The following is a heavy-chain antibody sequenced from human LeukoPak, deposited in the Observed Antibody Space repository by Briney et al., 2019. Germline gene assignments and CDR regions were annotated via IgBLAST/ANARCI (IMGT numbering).Heavy chain of an antibody. CDR2: IYPGDSDT. CDR1: GYIFISYW. V-gene: IGHV5-51*01. D-gene: IGHD6-19*01. Sequence: PGESLKIPCKGSGYIFISYWIGWVRQMPGKGLEWMGIIYPGDSDTRYSPSFQGQVTISVDKSISTTYLQWSSLKASDTAMYYCARHPTYSSGWSLLYYYYGMDVWGQGTTVTVSS. CDR3: ARHPTYSSGWSLLYYYYGMDV. J-gene: IGHJ6*02.